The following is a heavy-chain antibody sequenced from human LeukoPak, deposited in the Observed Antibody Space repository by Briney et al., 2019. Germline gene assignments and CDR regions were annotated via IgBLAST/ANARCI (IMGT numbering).Heavy chain of an antibody. Sequence: SLRLSCTASGFTFGDYLMSWFRQAPGKGLEWIGFISGGTTEYAASVKGRFTISRDDSTSIAYLQMNSLTTEDTAVYYCSRGSGWSSVYWGQGTLVTVSS. V-gene: IGHV3-49*03. CDR1: GFTFGDYL. CDR2: ISGGTT. D-gene: IGHD6-19*01. J-gene: IGHJ4*02. CDR3: SRGSGWSSVY.